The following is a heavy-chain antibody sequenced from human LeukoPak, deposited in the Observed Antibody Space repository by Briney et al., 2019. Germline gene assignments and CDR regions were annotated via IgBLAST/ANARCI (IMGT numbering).Heavy chain of an antibody. D-gene: IGHD2-15*01. CDR2: ISGSGGTT. CDR3: AKDRGRYCSGGTCYRGFDY. CDR1: GFTFSNYA. Sequence: GGSLRLSCAASGFTFSNYAMSWVRQAPGKGLEWVSAISGSGGTTYYADSVKGRITISRDNSKNTLYLQMNSLRAEDTAVYYCAKDRGRYCSGGTCYRGFDYWGQGTLVTVSS. J-gene: IGHJ4*02. V-gene: IGHV3-23*01.